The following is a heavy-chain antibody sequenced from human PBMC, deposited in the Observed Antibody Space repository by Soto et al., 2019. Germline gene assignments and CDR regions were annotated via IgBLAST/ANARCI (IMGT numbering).Heavy chain of an antibody. CDR1: GYSFTSYW. D-gene: IGHD3-3*01. V-gene: IGHV5-51*01. Sequence: PGESLKISCKGSGYSFTSYWIGWVRQMPGKGLEWMGIIYPGDSDTRYSPSFQGQVTISADKSICTAYLQWSSLKASDTAMYYCARRERTLYYDFWSGYSNGYWFDPWGQGTLVTVSS. CDR3: ARRERTLYYDFWSGYSNGYWFDP. CDR2: IYPGDSDT. J-gene: IGHJ5*02.